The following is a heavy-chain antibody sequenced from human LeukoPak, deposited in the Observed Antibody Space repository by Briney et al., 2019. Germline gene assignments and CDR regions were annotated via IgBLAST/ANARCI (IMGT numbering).Heavy chain of an antibody. V-gene: IGHV4-34*01. Sequence: SETLSLTCAVYGGSFSGYYWSWIRQPPGKGLEWIGEINHSGSTNYNPSLKSRVTISVDTSKNQFSLKLSSVTAADTAVYYCARDAGVAVAEYYFDYWGQGTLVTVSS. CDR2: INHSGST. CDR1: GGSFSGYY. D-gene: IGHD6-19*01. J-gene: IGHJ4*02. CDR3: ARDAGVAVAEYYFDY.